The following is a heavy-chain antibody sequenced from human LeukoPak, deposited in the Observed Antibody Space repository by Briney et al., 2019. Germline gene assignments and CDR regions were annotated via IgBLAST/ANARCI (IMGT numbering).Heavy chain of an antibody. CDR1: GESFNDYY. CDR2: IYYSGST. D-gene: IGHD3-22*01. V-gene: IGHV4-34*01. J-gene: IGHJ4*02. Sequence: PSETLSLTCAVYGESFNDYYWGWIRQPPGKGLEWIGSIYYSGSTYYNPSLKSRVTISVDTSKNQFSLKLSSVTAADTAVYYCAGTSSGSYYFDYWGQGTLVTVSS. CDR3: AGTSSGSYYFDY.